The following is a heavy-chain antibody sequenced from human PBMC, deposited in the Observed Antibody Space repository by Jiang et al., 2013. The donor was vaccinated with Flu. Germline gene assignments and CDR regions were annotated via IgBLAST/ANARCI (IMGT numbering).Heavy chain of an antibody. Sequence: GIIPIFGTANYAQKFQGRVTITADESTSTAYMELSSLRSEDTAVYYCARRVELSGSYSLYYFDYWGQGTLVTVSS. V-gene: IGHV1-69*01. CDR3: ARRVELSGSYSLYYFDY. D-gene: IGHD1-26*01. J-gene: IGHJ4*02. CDR2: IIPIFGTA.